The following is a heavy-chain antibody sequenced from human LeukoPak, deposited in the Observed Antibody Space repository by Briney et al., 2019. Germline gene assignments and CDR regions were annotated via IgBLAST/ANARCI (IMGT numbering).Heavy chain of an antibody. CDR3: ARRVAVRTRYVFDI. D-gene: IGHD6-6*01. V-gene: IGHV4-59*01. Sequence: SEPLSLICTVSGGSLCDYYWSWVRQPPGKELEWIGYIFYRGKTTTNPSLRRSVPISLNKSKNQFSLTLDSATAADPAVYYCARRVAVRTRYVFDIWGQGTMVTVSS. J-gene: IGHJ3*02. CDR2: IFYRGKT. CDR1: GGSLCDYY.